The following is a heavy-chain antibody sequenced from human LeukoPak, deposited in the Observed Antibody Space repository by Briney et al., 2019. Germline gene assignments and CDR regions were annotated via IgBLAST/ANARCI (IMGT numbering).Heavy chain of an antibody. V-gene: IGHV3-74*01. CDR1: GFTFSTYW. D-gene: IGHD1-20*01. Sequence: GGSLRLSCAASGFTFSTYWMHWVRQVPGKGLVWVSRISGDGTTTSYADSVKGRFTISRDNAKSTLYLQMNSLRAEDAAVYCCARVLYNWNDCLDYWGQGTLVTVSS. CDR2: ISGDGTTT. CDR3: ARVLYNWNDCLDY. J-gene: IGHJ4*02.